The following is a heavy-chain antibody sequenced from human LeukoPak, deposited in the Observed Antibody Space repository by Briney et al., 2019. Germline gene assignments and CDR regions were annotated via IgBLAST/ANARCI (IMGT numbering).Heavy chain of an antibody. V-gene: IGHV3-43*02. CDR2: ISGDGGST. CDR1: GFTFDDYA. D-gene: IGHD5-18*01. CDR3: AKDHDEQYTYGPFDY. J-gene: IGHJ4*02. Sequence: GGSLRLSCAASGFTFDDYAMHWVRQAPGKGPEWVSLISGDGGSTYYADSVKGRFTISRDNSKNSLYLQMSSLRTEDTALYYCAKDHDEQYTYGPFDYWGQGTLVTVSS.